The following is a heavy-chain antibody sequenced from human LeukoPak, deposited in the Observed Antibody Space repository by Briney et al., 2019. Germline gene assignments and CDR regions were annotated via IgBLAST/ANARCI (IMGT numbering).Heavy chain of an antibody. V-gene: IGHV4-59*01. CDR2: IYYSGST. Sequence: SETLSLTCTVSGGSISSYYWSWIRQPPGKGLEWVGYIYYSGSTNYNPSLKSRVTISVDTSKNQFSLKLSSVTAADTAVYYCARSVAVSTGWYYYYYMDVWGKGTTVTVSS. CDR1: GGSISSYY. CDR3: ARSVAVSTGWYYYYYMDV. D-gene: IGHD6-19*01. J-gene: IGHJ6*03.